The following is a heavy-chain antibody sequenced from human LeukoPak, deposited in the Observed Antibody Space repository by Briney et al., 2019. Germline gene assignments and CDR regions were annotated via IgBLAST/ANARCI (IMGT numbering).Heavy chain of an antibody. CDR1: GFTFSSYW. V-gene: IGHV3-30-3*01. CDR3: ASIPYGSGSYDLDY. D-gene: IGHD3-10*01. J-gene: IGHJ4*02. CDR2: ISYDGSNK. Sequence: PGGSLRLSCAASGFTFSSYWMHWVRQAPGKGLEWVAVISYDGSNKYYADSVKGRFTISRDNSKNTLYLQMNSLRAEDTAVYYCASIPYGSGSYDLDYWGQGTLVTVSS.